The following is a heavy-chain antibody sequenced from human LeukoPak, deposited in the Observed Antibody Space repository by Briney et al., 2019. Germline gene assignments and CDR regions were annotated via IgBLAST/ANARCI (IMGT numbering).Heavy chain of an antibody. D-gene: IGHD3-9*01. J-gene: IGHJ5*02. CDR1: GGSISSSSYY. CDR2: IYYSGST. V-gene: IGHV4-39*07. CDR3: ARVAYDILTGYSLMGWFDP. Sequence: SETLSLTCTVSGGSISSSSYYWGWIRQPPGKGLEWIGSIYYSGSTYYNPSLESRVTISVDTSKNQFSLKLSSVTAADTAVYYCARVAYDILTGYSLMGWFDPWGQGTLVTVSS.